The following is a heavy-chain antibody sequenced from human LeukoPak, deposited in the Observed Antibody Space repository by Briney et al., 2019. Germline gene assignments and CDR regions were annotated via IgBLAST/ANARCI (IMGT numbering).Heavy chain of an antibody. Sequence: SETLSLTCAVYGGSFSGYYWSWIRQPPGKGLEWIGEINHSGSTNYNPSLKSRVTISVDTSKNQFSLKLSSVTAADTAVYYCARDGYYYDSSGYYFWGQGTLVTVSS. V-gene: IGHV4-34*01. CDR2: INHSGST. CDR3: ARDGYYYDSSGYYF. CDR1: GGSFSGYY. D-gene: IGHD3-22*01. J-gene: IGHJ4*02.